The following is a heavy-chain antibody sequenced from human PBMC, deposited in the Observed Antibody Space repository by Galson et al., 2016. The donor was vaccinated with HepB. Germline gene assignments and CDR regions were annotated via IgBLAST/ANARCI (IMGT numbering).Heavy chain of an antibody. Sequence: SVKVSCKASGDTFNTYGFNWVRQAPGQGLEWMAGIIPLYGTINYAQKFQGRITLSADESTGTVYMDLTSLRSDDTAVYYCASDRVPYGDGNGLWSFDLWGRGALISVSS. J-gene: IGHJ2*01. CDR1: GDTFNTYG. CDR3: ASDRVPYGDGNGLWSFDL. V-gene: IGHV1-69*13. D-gene: IGHD4-17*01. CDR2: IIPLYGTI.